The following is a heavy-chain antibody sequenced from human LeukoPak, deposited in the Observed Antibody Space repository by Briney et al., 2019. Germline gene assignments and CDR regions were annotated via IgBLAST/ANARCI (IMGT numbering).Heavy chain of an antibody. J-gene: IGHJ4*02. Sequence: PGGSLRLSCAASGFTFSDHYMDWVRQAPGKGLEWIARTKHKAESYITQYAASVKGRFISSRDDSQNSLWLQMNSLRTEDTAVYYCARDTAAALDHWGQGILVTVSS. D-gene: IGHD6-13*01. CDR1: GFTFSDHY. V-gene: IGHV3-72*01. CDR3: ARDTAAALDH. CDR2: TKHKAESYIT.